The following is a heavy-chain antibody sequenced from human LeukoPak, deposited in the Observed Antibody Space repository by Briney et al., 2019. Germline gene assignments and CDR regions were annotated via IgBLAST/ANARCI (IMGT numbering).Heavy chain of an antibody. CDR3: ARYNWLEL. J-gene: IGHJ4*02. V-gene: IGHV3-23*01. CDR1: GFTFSSYA. D-gene: IGHD1-20*01. Sequence: PGGSLRLSCAASGFTFSSYAMSWVRQAPGKGLEWVSAISGSGGSTYYADSVKGRFTISRDNAQNSLYLRMNSLRAEDTAVYYCARYNWLELWGQGTRVTVSS. CDR2: ISGSGGST.